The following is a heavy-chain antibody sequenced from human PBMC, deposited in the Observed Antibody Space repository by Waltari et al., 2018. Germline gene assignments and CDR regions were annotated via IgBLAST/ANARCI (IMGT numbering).Heavy chain of an antibody. J-gene: IGHJ4*02. CDR3: ARDWNWGFDY. D-gene: IGHD7-27*01. CDR1: GFGFGTNW. CDR2: MKEDGTQK. Sequence: EVQLVESGGGLVQPGGSLRLSWAASGFGFGTNWMSWVRQAPGKGLEWVANMKEDGTQKYYVDSVRGRFTISRDNTKNTLYLQMNSLRVEDTAVYYCARDWNWGFDYWGQGTLVTVSS. V-gene: IGHV3-7*01.